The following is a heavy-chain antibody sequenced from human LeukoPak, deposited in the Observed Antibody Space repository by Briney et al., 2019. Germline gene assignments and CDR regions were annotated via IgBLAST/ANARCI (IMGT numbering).Heavy chain of an antibody. CDR2: MNPNSGNT. D-gene: IGHD3-10*01. J-gene: IGHJ6*03. CDR1: GYTFTSYD. CDR3: ARAITYYYGSGSYNYYYYMDV. Sequence: ASVKVSCKASGYTFTSYDINWVRQATGQGLEWMGWMNPNSGNTGYAQKFQGRVTITRNTSISTAYMELSSLRSEDTAVYYCARAITYYYGSGSYNYYYYMDVWGKGTTVTISS. V-gene: IGHV1-8*03.